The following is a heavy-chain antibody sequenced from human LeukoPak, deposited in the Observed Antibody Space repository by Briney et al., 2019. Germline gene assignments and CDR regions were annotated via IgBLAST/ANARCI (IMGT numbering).Heavy chain of an antibody. CDR3: ARSQTKRSTSRERRIHYYGMDV. D-gene: IGHD2-2*01. Sequence: SETLPLTCAVYGGSFSGYYWSWIRQPPGKGLEWIGEINHSGSTNYNPSLKSRVTISVDTSKNQFPLKLSSVTAADTAVYYCARSQTKRSTSRERRIHYYGMDVWGKGTTVTVSS. J-gene: IGHJ6*04. V-gene: IGHV4-34*01. CDR1: GGSFSGYY. CDR2: INHSGST.